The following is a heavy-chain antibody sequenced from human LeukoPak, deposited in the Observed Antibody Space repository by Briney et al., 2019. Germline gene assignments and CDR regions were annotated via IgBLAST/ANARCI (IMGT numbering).Heavy chain of an antibody. D-gene: IGHD3-22*01. CDR3: ARRAGDYSHPYDY. J-gene: IGHJ4*02. CDR2: IYSGGNT. CDR1: GFTVSSNS. Sequence: GGSLRLSCAASGFTVSSNSMSWVRHPPGKGLEWVSFIYSGGNTHNSDSVKGRFTISRDNSKNTLYLQMNSLRAEDTAVYYCARRAGDYSHPYDYWGQGTLVTVSS. V-gene: IGHV3-53*01.